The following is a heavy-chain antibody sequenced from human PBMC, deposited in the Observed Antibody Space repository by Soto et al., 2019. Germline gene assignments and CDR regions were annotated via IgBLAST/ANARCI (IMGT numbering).Heavy chain of an antibody. D-gene: IGHD1-1*01. CDR3: AREPATAKPEGVDF. Sequence: RASVKVSCKASGNTFSDYYIHWVRQAPGQGLEWMGWINPNSGGTKYAPKFQGGVTMTRDTSITTAYMELSRLRSGDTDVYYCAREPATAKPEGVDFWGQGTLVTVSS. CDR2: INPNSGGT. CDR1: GNTFSDYY. V-gene: IGHV1-2*02. J-gene: IGHJ4*02.